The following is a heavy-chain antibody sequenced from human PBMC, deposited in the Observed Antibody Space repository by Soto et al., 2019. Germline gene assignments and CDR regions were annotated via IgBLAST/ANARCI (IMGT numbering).Heavy chain of an antibody. Sequence: QVQLVQSGAEVKKPGSSVKVSCKASGGTFSSYAISWVRQAPGQGLEWMGGIIPIFDTANYAQKFQGRVTITADESTSTAYMELSSLRSEDTAVYYCAREGGIVGATQIGNWFDPWGQGTLVTVSS. J-gene: IGHJ5*02. D-gene: IGHD1-26*01. CDR3: AREGGIVGATQIGNWFDP. CDR2: IIPIFDTA. CDR1: GGTFSSYA. V-gene: IGHV1-69*12.